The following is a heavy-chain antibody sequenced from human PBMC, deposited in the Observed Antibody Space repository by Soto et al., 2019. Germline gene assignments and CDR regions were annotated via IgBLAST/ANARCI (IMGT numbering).Heavy chain of an antibody. D-gene: IGHD4-17*01. CDR1: GGSISSSRYY. V-gene: IGHV4-39*01. CDR3: ARHSTVTDPFDY. J-gene: IGHJ4*02. CDR2: IYYSGST. Sequence: PSETLSLTCTVSGGSISSSRYYWGWIRQPPGKGLEWIGSIYYSGSTYYNPSLKSRVTISVDTSKNQFFLKLSSVTASDSAVYYCARHSTVTDPFDYWGQGTLVTVSS.